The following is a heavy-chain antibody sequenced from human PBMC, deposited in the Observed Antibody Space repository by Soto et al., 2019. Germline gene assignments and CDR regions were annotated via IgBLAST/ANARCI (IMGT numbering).Heavy chain of an antibody. V-gene: IGHV4-4*07. CDR1: GDFISSYS. D-gene: IGHD3-10*01. Sequence: KPSETLSLTCTVSGDFISSYSWSWIRQSAGKGLEWIGRIYASGSTNYNPILKSRLTISVDTSKKQFSLKLSSVTAADTAVYYCAVLGDFQSSNHAMDAWGQGTTVTVSS. J-gene: IGHJ6*02. CDR3: AVLGDFQSSNHAMDA. CDR2: IYASGST.